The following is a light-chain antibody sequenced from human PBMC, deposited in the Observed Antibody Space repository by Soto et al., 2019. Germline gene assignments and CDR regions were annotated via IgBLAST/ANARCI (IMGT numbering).Light chain of an antibody. CDR2: DVS. Sequence: SVLTQPRSVSGSPGQSVTISCTGTSSDVGAYNYVSWYQQHPAKAPNFMIYDVSKRPSGVPDRFSGSKSGNTASLTISGLQAEDEGDYYCCSYTNRAFVFGTGTKVTVL. J-gene: IGLJ1*01. CDR1: SSDVGAYNY. CDR3: CSYTNRAFV. V-gene: IGLV2-11*01.